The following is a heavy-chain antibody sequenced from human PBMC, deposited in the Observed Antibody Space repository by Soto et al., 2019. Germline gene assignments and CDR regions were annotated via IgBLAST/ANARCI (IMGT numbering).Heavy chain of an antibody. CDR3: APRKSGSFNIGAFDI. Sequence: GGSLRLSCAASGFSFSTYEMNWVRQAPGKGLEWVSYISKNGIDIYYADSVKGRFTISRDNANNSLLLQMNSLRAEDTAVYYCAPRKSGSFNIGAFDIWGQGTMVTVSS. CDR2: ISKNGIDI. D-gene: IGHD3-10*01. J-gene: IGHJ3*02. CDR1: GFSFSTYE. V-gene: IGHV3-48*03.